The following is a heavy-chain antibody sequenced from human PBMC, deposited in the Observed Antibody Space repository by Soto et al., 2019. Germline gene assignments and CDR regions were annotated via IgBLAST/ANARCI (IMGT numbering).Heavy chain of an antibody. Sequence: SVKVSCKASGGTFSSYAISWVRQAPGQGLEWMGGIIPIFGTANYAQKFQGRVTITADESTSTAYMELRSLRSDDTAIYYCARDPHEFWTSYWFDPWGQGTPVTVSS. CDR3: ARDPHEFWTSYWFDP. D-gene: IGHD3-3*01. CDR1: GGTFSSYA. CDR2: IIPIFGTA. V-gene: IGHV1-69*13. J-gene: IGHJ5*02.